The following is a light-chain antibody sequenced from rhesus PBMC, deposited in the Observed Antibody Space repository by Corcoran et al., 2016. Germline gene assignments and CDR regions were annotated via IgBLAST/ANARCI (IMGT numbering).Light chain of an antibody. Sequence: DIQMTQSPSSLSASVGDRVTIACRASQDINHWLAWYKQKAGKAPQLLIYRASNLETGAPARFSGNGSWTDFTLNISSLQPEDIATYYCQQHDNSPFTCGPGTKLDI. J-gene: IGKJ3*01. CDR1: QDINHW. CDR3: QQHDNSPFT. CDR2: RAS. V-gene: IGKV1-69*01.